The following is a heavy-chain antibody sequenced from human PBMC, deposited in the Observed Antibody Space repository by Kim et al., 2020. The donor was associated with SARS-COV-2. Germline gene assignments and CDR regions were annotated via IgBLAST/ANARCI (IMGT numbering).Heavy chain of an antibody. Sequence: GGSLRLSCAASGFTFSNAWMSWVRQAPGKGLEWVGRIKSKTDGGTTDYAAPVKGRFTISRDDSKNTLYLQMNSLKTEDTAVYYCTTDLGTVTFAYYYYYGMDVWGQGTTVTVSS. V-gene: IGHV3-15*01. CDR1: GFTFSNAW. CDR3: TTDLGTVTFAYYYYYGMDV. D-gene: IGHD4-17*01. CDR2: IKSKTDGGTT. J-gene: IGHJ6*02.